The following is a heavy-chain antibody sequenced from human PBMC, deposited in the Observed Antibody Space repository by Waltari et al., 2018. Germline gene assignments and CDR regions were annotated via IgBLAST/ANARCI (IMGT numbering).Heavy chain of an antibody. J-gene: IGHJ6*02. V-gene: IGHV3-23*01. CDR2: ISGSGGST. CDR1: GFTFSSYA. D-gene: IGHD3-10*01. Sequence: LESGGGLVQPGGSLRLSCAASGFTFSSYAMSWVRQAPGKGLEWVSAISGSGGSTYYADSVKGRFTISRDNSKNTLYLQMNSLRAEDTAVYYCATSLTMVRGVINLYYYGMDVWGQGTTVTVSS. CDR3: ATSLTMVRGVINLYYYGMDV.